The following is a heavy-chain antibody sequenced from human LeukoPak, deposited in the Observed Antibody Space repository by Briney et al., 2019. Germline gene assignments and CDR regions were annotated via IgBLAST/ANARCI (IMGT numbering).Heavy chain of an antibody. D-gene: IGHD1-14*01. CDR3: ATDLPSGNHQRFDFNY. CDR2: INPNRGDT. J-gene: IGHJ4*02. Sequence: ASVKVSCKVSGYSFTGYYIHWVRQTPGQGFEWMGWINPNRGDTNYAQKFQGRVTLTKDTSISTAFMQLYSLRSDDTAVYYCATDLPSGNHQRFDFNYWGRGTLITVSS. CDR1: GYSFTGYY. V-gene: IGHV1-2*02.